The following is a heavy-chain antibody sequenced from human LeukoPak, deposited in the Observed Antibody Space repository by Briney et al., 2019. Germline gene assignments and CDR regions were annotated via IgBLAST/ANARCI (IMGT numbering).Heavy chain of an antibody. V-gene: IGHV4-34*01. CDR2: INHSGYT. D-gene: IGHD4-17*01. Sequence: SETLSLTCAVSGVSFNDYYWSWVRQTPGKGLEWIGEINHSGYTTDSPSLKSRVTLSIDTSRKQVSLNLSSVPVADTGIYYCTRMTTGHDYWGQGTLVTVSS. CDR3: TRMTTGHDY. CDR1: GVSFNDYY. J-gene: IGHJ4*02.